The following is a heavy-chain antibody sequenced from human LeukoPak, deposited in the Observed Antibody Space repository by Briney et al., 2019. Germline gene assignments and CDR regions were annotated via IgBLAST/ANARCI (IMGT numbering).Heavy chain of an antibody. J-gene: IGHJ4*02. D-gene: IGHD3-22*01. V-gene: IGHV4-4*02. Sequence: PSGTLSLTCAVSGGSISSSNWWSWVRQPPGKGLEWIGEIYHSGSTNYNPSLKSRVTISVDKSKNQFSLKLSSVTAADTAVYYCARLGHYYDSSGSIDYWGQGTLVTVSS. CDR1: GGSISSSNW. CDR2: IYHSGST. CDR3: ARLGHYYDSSGSIDY.